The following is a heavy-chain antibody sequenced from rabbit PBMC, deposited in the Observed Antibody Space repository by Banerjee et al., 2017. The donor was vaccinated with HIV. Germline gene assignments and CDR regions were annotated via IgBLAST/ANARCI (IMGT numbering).Heavy chain of an antibody. D-gene: IGHD6-1*01. CDR2: IYSSNGDK. CDR3: GRDRDGDAGYAAFNF. V-gene: IGHV1S47*01. Sequence: QEQLVESGGGLVQPEGSLTLTCKASGSDISSNAMCWVRQAPGKGLELIACIYSSNGDKWYASWVNGRFTISRSTSLNTVDLKMTSLTVADTATYFCGRDRDGDAGYAAFNFWGPGTLVTV. J-gene: IGHJ4*01. CDR1: GSDISSNA.